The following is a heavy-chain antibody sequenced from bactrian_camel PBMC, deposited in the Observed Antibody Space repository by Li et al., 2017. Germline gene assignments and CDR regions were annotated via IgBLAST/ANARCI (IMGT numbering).Heavy chain of an antibody. D-gene: IGHD1*01. Sequence: HVQLVESGGGSVLAGVSLRLSCAASGYTYSSYCMGWFRRAPGKEREGVASLDGDGVTSYSSSVKGRFTISKDNAKNTLYLQMNSLKPEDTAMYYCAAEYACHPHQVTWNYWGQGTQVTVS. J-gene: IGHJ4*01. CDR1: GYTYSSYC. V-gene: IGHV3S26*01. CDR3: AAEYACHPHQVTWNY. CDR2: LDGDGVT.